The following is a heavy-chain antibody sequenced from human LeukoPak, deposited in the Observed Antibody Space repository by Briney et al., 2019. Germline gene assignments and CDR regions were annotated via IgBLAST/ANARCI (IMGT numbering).Heavy chain of an antibody. Sequence: PGGSLRLSCAPPGFTFTSDSMCWVRHAPGKGLERVSALGGSGSTTYYADSVKGRFTISRENSKNTLFLEMNSLRVEDTAVYYGAKAGYSSSWPLDYWGQGTQVTVSS. CDR1: GFTFTSDS. CDR3: AKAGYSSSWPLDY. J-gene: IGHJ4*02. V-gene: IGHV3-23*01. D-gene: IGHD6-13*01. CDR2: LGGSGSTT.